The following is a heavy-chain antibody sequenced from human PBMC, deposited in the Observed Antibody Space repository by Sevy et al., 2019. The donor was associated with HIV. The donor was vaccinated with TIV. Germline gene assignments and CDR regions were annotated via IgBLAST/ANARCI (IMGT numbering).Heavy chain of an antibody. CDR3: ARDASVAVYYFDF. J-gene: IGHJ4*02. V-gene: IGHV3-48*01. CDR1: GFTFRRNS. D-gene: IGHD6-19*01. CDR2: INTLSDTI. Sequence: GGSLRLSCTASGFTFRRNSMNWVRQAPGKGLEWLACINTLSDTIKYADSVKGRFTISRDNAKNSLYLQMNSLRVEDTAVYYCARDASVAVYYFDFWGQGTLVTVSS.